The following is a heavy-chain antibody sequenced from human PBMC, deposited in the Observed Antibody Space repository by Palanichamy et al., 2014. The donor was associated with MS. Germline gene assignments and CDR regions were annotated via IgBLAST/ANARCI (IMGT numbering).Heavy chain of an antibody. D-gene: IGHD3-10*01. J-gene: IGHJ6*02. V-gene: IGHV3-30-3*01. CDR3: ARAGYGRGTYLYYFYGMDV. CDR2: ISYHGSNK. CDR1: NHLQYVC. Sequence: QVQLVESWGRRGPAWEVPETLLCSLWNHLQYVCMHWVRQAPGKGLEWVAVISYHGSNKDYADSVKGRFTISRDNSKNTLYLQMNSLRAEDTAVYHCARAGYGRGTYLYYFYGMDVWGQGTTVTVSS.